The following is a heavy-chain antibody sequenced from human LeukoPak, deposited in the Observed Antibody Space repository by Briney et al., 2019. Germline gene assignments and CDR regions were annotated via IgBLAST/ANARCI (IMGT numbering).Heavy chain of an antibody. V-gene: IGHV3-15*01. CDR3: GGRRV. D-gene: IGHD3-16*01. Sequence: PGRSLRLSCTASGFNFRSAWMSWARQAPGKGLEWVGRVRSKSDAGTMDYAAHVEGRFTISRDDSKNMVYLDMNSLKTEDTAVYYCGGRRVWGNGTVVTVSS. J-gene: IGHJ6*04. CDR2: VRSKSDAGTM. CDR1: GFNFRSAW.